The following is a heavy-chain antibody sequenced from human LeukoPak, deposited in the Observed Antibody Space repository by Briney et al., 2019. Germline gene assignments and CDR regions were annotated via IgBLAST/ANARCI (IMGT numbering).Heavy chain of an antibody. CDR3: ARVGCSNGVCYDYMDV. V-gene: IGHV1-69*05. D-gene: IGHD2-8*01. J-gene: IGHJ6*03. CDR1: GGTFSSYA. CDR2: IIPIFGTA. Sequence: SVEVSCKASGGTFSSYAISWVRQAPGQGLEWMGGIIPIFGTANYAQKFQGRVTITTDESTGTAYMELSRLRSDDTAVYYCARVGCSNGVCYDYMDVWGKGTTVTVSS.